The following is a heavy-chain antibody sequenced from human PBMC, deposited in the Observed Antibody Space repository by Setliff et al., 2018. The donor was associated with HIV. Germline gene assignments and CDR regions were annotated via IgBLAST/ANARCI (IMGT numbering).Heavy chain of an antibody. CDR2: IYSTGHT. CDR3: ARDRALRFSKSPSFNYFDA. CDR1: GYSITNGNY. Sequence: PSETLSLTCLVFGYSITNGNYWAWIRQSPGKGLEWIGSIYSTGHTYYNPSHKSRLTMSVDTAKNRFSLKLISVTAADTAVYYCARDRALRFSKSPSFNYFDAWGQGALVTVSS. V-gene: IGHV4-38-2*02. D-gene: IGHD3-10*01. J-gene: IGHJ4*02.